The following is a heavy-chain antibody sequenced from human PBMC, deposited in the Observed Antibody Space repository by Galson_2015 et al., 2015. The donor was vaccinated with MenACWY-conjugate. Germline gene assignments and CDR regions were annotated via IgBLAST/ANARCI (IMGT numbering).Heavy chain of an antibody. CDR3: ANIPGSWVLWFDP. CDR1: GFTFSSYA. CDR2: ISGSGGST. V-gene: IGHV3-23*01. D-gene: IGHD3-10*01. J-gene: IGHJ5*02. Sequence: SLRLSCAASGFTFSSYAMSWVRQAPGKGLEWVSAISGSGGSTYYADSVKGRFTISRDNSKNTLYLQMNSLRAEDTAVYYCANIPGSWVLWFDPWGQGTLVTVSS.